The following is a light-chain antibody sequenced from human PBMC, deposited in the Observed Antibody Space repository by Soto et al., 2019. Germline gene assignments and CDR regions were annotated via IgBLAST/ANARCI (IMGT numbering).Light chain of an antibody. V-gene: IGKV1-5*01. CDR1: QSISSW. Sequence: DIQMTQSPSTLSASVGDRVTITCRASQSISSWLAWYQQKPGKAPKLLIYDASSLERGVPSRFSVNGSGTEFTLSISSLQPDDFATYYCQQYNTYPLTFGGGTKVEIK. J-gene: IGKJ4*01. CDR3: QQYNTYPLT. CDR2: DAS.